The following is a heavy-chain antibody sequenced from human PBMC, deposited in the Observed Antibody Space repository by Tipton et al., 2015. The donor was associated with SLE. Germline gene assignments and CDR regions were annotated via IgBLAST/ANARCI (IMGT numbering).Heavy chain of an antibody. CDR2: IYTSGST. CDR3: ARAPFGGTDY. V-gene: IGHV4-61*09. CDR1: GGSISSGGYY. Sequence: TLSLTCTVSGGSISSGGYYWSWIRQPAGKGLEWIGHIYTSGSTNYNPSLKSRVTISVDTSKNQFSLKLSSVTAADTAVYYCARAPFGGTDYWGQGTLVTVSS. J-gene: IGHJ4*02. D-gene: IGHD4-23*01.